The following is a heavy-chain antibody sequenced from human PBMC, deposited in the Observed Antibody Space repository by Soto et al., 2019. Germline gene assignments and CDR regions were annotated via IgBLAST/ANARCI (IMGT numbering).Heavy chain of an antibody. CDR1: GFTFSSFG. J-gene: IGHJ6*02. CDR2: IYSGGST. CDR3: ARDLGYIRQYYYYGMDV. D-gene: IGHD6-13*01. Sequence: GSLRLSCAASGFTFSSFGMSWVRQAPGKGLEWVSVIYSGGSTYYADSVKGRFTISRDNSKNTLYLQMNSLRAEDTAVYYCARDLGYIRQYYYYGMDVWGQGTTVTVSS. V-gene: IGHV3-53*01.